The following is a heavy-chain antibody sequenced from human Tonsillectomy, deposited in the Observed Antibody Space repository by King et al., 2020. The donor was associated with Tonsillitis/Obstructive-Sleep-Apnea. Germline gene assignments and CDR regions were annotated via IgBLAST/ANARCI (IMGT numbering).Heavy chain of an antibody. CDR2: ISISSTFL. V-gene: IGHV3-21*01. CDR3: ARDRGYSTSTTCNYYYMDV. Sequence: VQLVESGGGLVKPGGSLRLSCAASGFTFSNYNMIWVRQAPGKGLEWVSSISISSTFLYYADSVKGRFTISSDNAKNSLYLQMNSLRAEDTAVYYCARDRGYSTSTTCNYYYMDVWGKGTTVTVSS. D-gene: IGHD2-2*01. J-gene: IGHJ6*03. CDR1: GFTFSNYN.